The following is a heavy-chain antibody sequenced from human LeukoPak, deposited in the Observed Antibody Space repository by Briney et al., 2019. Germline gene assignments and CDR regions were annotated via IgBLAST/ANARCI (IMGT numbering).Heavy chain of an antibody. CDR1: GFTFSSYR. D-gene: IGHD4-17*01. J-gene: IGHJ4*02. Sequence: GGSLRLSCAASGFTFSSYRMSWVRQAPGKGLEWVANIKQDGSEKYYVDSVKGRFTISRDNAKNSLYLQMNSLRAEDTAVYYCARVGATKTVTTFYFDYWGQGTLVTVSS. CDR2: IKQDGSEK. CDR3: ARVGATKTVTTFYFDY. V-gene: IGHV3-7*03.